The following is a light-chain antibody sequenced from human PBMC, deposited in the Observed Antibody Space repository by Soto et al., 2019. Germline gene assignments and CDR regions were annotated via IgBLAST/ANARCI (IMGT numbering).Light chain of an antibody. V-gene: IGLV2-14*01. J-gene: IGLJ1*01. CDR3: NSYAGTSYV. Sequence: QSALTQPASVSGTPGQSITISCTGTSSDVGAYNYVSWYQQYPGKAPKLIIYDVSNRPSGVSCRFSGPKSGNTASLTISELQAEDEADYYCNSYAGTSYVFGTGTKVTVL. CDR1: SSDVGAYNY. CDR2: DVS.